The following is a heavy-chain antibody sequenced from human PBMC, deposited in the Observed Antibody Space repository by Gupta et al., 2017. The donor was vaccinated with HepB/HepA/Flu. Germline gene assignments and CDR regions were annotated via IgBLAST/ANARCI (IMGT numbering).Heavy chain of an antibody. V-gene: IGHV1-18*01. Sequence: QVQLVQSGGEVKKPGASVKLSCTASGYTFTSYGFTWVRQAPGQGLEWIGWISAYNGKTDYAQKFQGRVTMTTETSTSTAYMELRSLRSDDTAVYYCGRWGPMYYYMDVWGKGTTVSVSS. CDR2: ISAYNGKT. J-gene: IGHJ6*03. CDR3: GRWGPMYYYMDV. CDR1: GYTFTSYG. D-gene: IGHD2-2*01.